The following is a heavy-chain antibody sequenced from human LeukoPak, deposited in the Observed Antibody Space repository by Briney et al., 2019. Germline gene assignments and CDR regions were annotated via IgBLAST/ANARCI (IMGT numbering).Heavy chain of an antibody. Sequence: SVKVSCTASGGTFSSYAISWVRQAPGQGLEWMGGIIPIFGTANYAQKSQGRVTITADESTSTAYMELSSLRSEDTAVYCCARTESGDILTGYSFYGMDVWGQGTTVTVSS. CDR1: GGTFSSYA. D-gene: IGHD3-9*01. CDR3: ARTESGDILTGYSFYGMDV. J-gene: IGHJ6*02. V-gene: IGHV1-69*13. CDR2: IIPIFGTA.